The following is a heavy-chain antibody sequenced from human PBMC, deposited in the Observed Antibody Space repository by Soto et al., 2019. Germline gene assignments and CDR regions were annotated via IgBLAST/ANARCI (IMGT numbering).Heavy chain of an antibody. Sequence: QVQLVQSGAEVKKPGSSVKVSCKASRDTFSKYAFNWVRQAPGQGLEWMGWIIPIFGSRNYAEKFQGRVTITADESTSTAYMELRSLRFEDTAVYYCARGETYGGVWGQGTTVTVSS. CDR2: IIPIFGSR. J-gene: IGHJ6*02. CDR3: ARGETYGGV. CDR1: RDTFSKYA. D-gene: IGHD2-8*01. V-gene: IGHV1-69*01.